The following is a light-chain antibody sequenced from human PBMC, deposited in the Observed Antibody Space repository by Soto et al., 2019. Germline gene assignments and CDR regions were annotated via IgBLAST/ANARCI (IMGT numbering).Light chain of an antibody. CDR2: DAS. V-gene: IGKV1-33*01. CDR1: QDITNF. CDR3: QQFDDVPYS. J-gene: IGKJ2*03. Sequence: DIQMTQSPSSLSASVGDRVTITCQASQDITNFLNWYQQKSGKAPKLLIYDASSLQTGVPSRFSGSGSGTEFSFTISSLQPEDIATYYWQQFDDVPYSFGQGTKVAIK.